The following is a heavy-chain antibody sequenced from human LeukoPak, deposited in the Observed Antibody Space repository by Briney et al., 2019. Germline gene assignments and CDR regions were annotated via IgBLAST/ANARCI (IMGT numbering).Heavy chain of an antibody. J-gene: IGHJ4*02. CDR1: GFTFSSYS. Sequence: GGSLRLSCAASGFTFSSYSMNWVRQAPGKGLEWVSSISGSSSYIYYADSVKGRFTISRDNAKNSLYLQMNSLRAEDTAVYYCARDDGSYSRSPGFDNWGQGTLVTVSS. CDR2: ISGSSSYI. V-gene: IGHV3-21*01. D-gene: IGHD1-26*01. CDR3: ARDDGSYSRSPGFDN.